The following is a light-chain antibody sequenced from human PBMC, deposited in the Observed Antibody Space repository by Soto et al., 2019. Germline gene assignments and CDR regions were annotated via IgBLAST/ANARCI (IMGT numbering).Light chain of an antibody. CDR3: QQYDNLPCT. V-gene: IGKV1-33*01. Sequence: DIQMTQSPSSLSASVGDRITITCQASQDITNYLNWYQQKPGKAPKLLIYGASNLETGVPSRFSGSGSGTDFTFTISSLQPEDVATYYCQQYDNLPCTFGQGTKLEIK. CDR2: GAS. J-gene: IGKJ2*02. CDR1: QDITNY.